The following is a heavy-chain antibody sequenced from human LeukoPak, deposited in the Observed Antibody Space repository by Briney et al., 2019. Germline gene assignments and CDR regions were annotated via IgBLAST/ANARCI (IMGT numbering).Heavy chain of an antibody. CDR1: GFXFSSYS. J-gene: IGHJ5*02. CDR3: VRDMRSFKGYCSSTSCWGFFDP. V-gene: IGHV3-21*01. D-gene: IGHD2-2*01. Sequence: PGGSLRLSCAASGFXFSSYSMNWVRQAPGKGLEYVSVISSSSSYIYYADSVKGRFTNSRDNAKNTLYLQMNSLRTEDTAVYYCVRDMRSFKGYCSSTSCWGFFDPWGQGTLVTVSS. CDR2: ISSSSSYI.